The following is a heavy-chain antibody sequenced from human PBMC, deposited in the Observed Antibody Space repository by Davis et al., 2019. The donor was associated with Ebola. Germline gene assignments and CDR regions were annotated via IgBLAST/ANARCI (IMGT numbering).Heavy chain of an antibody. J-gene: IGHJ3*02. D-gene: IGHD4-23*01. CDR3: ATEVYGGNDAFDI. CDR1: GYTFTSYA. CDR2: FDPEDGET. V-gene: IGHV1-24*01. Sequence: ASVKVSCKASGYTFTSYAMHWVRQAPGKGLEWMGGFDPEDGETIYAQKFQGRVTMTEDTSTDTAYMELSSLRSEDTAVYYCATEVYGGNDAFDIWGQGTMVTVSS.